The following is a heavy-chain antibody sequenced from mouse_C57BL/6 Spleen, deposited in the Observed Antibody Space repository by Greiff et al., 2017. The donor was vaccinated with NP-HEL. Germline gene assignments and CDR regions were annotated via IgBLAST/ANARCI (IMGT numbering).Heavy chain of an antibody. V-gene: IGHV3-1*01. Sequence: VQLQQSGPGMVKPSQSLSLTCTVTGYSITSGYDWHWIRHFPGNKLEWMGYISYSGSTNYNPSLKSRISITHDTSKNHFFLKLNSVTTEDTATYYCARGENPYYAMDYWGQGTSVTVSS. CDR2: ISYSGST. J-gene: IGHJ4*01. CDR3: ARGENPYYAMDY. CDR1: GYSITSGYD.